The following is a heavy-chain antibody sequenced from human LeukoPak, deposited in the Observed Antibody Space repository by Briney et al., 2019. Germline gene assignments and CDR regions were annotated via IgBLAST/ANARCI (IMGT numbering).Heavy chain of an antibody. CDR2: INSDGSST. J-gene: IGHJ6*02. D-gene: IGHD3-16*02. Sequence: GGSLRLSCAASGFTFSSYWMHWVRQAPGKGLVWVSRINSDGSSTSYADSVKGRFTISRDNAKNTLYLQMNSLRAEDTAVYYCARHIGGVIPSVLYYYYGMDVWGQGTTVTVSS. V-gene: IGHV3-74*01. CDR3: ARHIGGVIPSVLYYYYGMDV. CDR1: GFTFSSYW.